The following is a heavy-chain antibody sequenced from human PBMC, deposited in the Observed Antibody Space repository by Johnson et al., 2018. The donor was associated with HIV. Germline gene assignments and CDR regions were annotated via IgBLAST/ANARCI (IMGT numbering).Heavy chain of an antibody. CDR3: ARFPDYGDYEYAFDI. Sequence: VQLVESGGGLVQPGGSLRLSCAASGITVGTNYMSWVRQAPGKGLEWVSGISWNSGSIGYVDSVKGRFTISRDNAKNSLYLQMNSLRAEDTAVYYCARFPDYGDYEYAFDIWGQGTMVTVSS. V-gene: IGHV3-48*04. CDR1: GITVGTNY. CDR2: ISWNSGSI. J-gene: IGHJ3*02. D-gene: IGHD4-17*01.